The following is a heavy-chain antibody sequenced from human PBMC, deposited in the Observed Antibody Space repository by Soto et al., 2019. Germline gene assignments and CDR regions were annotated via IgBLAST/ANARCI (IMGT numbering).Heavy chain of an antibody. CDR1: GGLFSSYP. D-gene: IGHD3-22*01. Sequence: QGQLVQSGAEVKKPGSSVKVSCKASGGLFSSYPISWVRQVLGQGLEWMGGIIPVFHTAYYTQRLQGRVTITADESTNTAYMELSSLRSEDTAIYYCARGGSGYTWFNEFWGQGTLVTVSS. CDR2: IIPVFHTA. V-gene: IGHV1-69*01. J-gene: IGHJ4*02. CDR3: ARGGSGYTWFNEF.